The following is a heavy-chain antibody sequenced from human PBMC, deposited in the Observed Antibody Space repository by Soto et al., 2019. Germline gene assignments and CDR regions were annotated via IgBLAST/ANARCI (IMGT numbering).Heavy chain of an antibody. Sequence: SETLSLTCTVSGDSISSSIYYWGWVRQPPGEGLEWIGSISYSGSTYYNPSLKSRVTISVDTSKNQFSLKLSSVTAADTAVYYCISSSAYPYNYFDYWGQGTLVTV. CDR1: GDSISSSIYY. J-gene: IGHJ4*02. CDR3: ISSSAYPYNYFDY. CDR2: ISYSGST. V-gene: IGHV4-39*01. D-gene: IGHD3-16*01.